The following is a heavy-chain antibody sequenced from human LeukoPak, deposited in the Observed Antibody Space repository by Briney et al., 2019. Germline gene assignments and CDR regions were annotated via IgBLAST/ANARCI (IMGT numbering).Heavy chain of an antibody. D-gene: IGHD3-22*01. Sequence: PGGSLRLSCAASGFTVSSNYMSWVRQAPGKGLEWVSVIYSGGSTYYADSVKGRFTISRDNSKNTLYLQMNSLRAGDTAVYYCARDSYYYDSSGGYWGQGTLVTVSS. CDR1: GFTVSSNY. V-gene: IGHV3-53*01. CDR3: ARDSYYYDSSGGY. CDR2: IYSGGST. J-gene: IGHJ4*02.